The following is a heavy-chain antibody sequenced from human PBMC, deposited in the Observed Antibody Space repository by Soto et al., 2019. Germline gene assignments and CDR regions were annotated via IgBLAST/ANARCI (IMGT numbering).Heavy chain of an antibody. V-gene: IGHV3-21*06. J-gene: IGHJ4*02. CDR2: ISSTTNYI. Sequence: WWSLRLSCSASVFTFTRFSMNWFRQAPGKGLEWVSSISSTTNYIYYGDSMKGRFTISRDNAKNSLYLEMNGLRAEDTAVYYCARESEDLTSNFDYWGQGTLVTVSS. CDR1: VFTFTRFS. CDR3: ARESEDLTSNFDY.